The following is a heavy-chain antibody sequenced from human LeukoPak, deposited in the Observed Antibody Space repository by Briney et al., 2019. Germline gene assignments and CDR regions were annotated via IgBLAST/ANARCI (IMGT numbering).Heavy chain of an antibody. J-gene: IGHJ5*02. D-gene: IGHD3-22*01. Sequence: ASVNVSCKVSGYTLTELSMHWVRQAPGKGLEWMGGFDPEDGETIYAQKFQGRVTMTEDTSTDTAYMELSSLRSEDTAVYYCATAGYDSSGYQRDNWFDPWGQGTLVTVSS. CDR3: ATAGYDSSGYQRDNWFDP. V-gene: IGHV1-24*01. CDR1: GYTLTELS. CDR2: FDPEDGET.